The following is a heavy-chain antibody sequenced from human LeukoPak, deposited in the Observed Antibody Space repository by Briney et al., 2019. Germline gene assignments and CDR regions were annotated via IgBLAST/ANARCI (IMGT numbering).Heavy chain of an antibody. CDR1: GGSISSGSYY. CDR3: ARTTEAHSWRTRYYDYYMDV. J-gene: IGHJ6*03. CDR2: IYTRGST. D-gene: IGHD6-13*01. Sequence: SETLSLTCTVSGGSISSGSYYWTWIRQPAGKGLEWIGRIYTRGSTNYNPSLKSRVTISVDTSKNQFSLKLSSVTAADTAVYYCARTTEAHSWRTRYYDYYMDVWGKGTTVTVSS. V-gene: IGHV4-61*02.